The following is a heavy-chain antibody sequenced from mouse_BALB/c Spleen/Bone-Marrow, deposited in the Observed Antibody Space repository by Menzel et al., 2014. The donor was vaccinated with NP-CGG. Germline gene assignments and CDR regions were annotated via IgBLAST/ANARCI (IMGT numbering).Heavy chain of an antibody. J-gene: IGHJ2*01. CDR3: ARGDYYFDY. CDR1: GYTFTSYW. Sequence: VQLVESGAELAKPGASVKMSCKASGYTFTSYWMHWVKQRPGQGLEWIGYINPSTGYTEYNQKFKVKATLTADKSSSTAYMQLSSLTSEDSAVYYCARGDYYFDYWGQGTTLTVSS. CDR2: INPSTGYT. D-gene: IGHD2-13*01. V-gene: IGHV1-7*01.